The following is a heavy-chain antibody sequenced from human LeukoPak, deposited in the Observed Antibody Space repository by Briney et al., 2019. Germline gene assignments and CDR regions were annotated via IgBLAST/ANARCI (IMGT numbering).Heavy chain of an antibody. CDR1: GFTVSSNY. D-gene: IGHD6-13*01. CDR2: IYSGGST. Sequence: GGSLRLSCAASGFTVSSNYMSWVRQAPGKGLKWGSVIYSGGSTYYADSVKGRFTISRDNSKNTLYLQMNSLRAEDTAVYYCARSLAAAGPYYYYYYMDVWGKGTTVTVSS. CDR3: ARSLAAAGPYYYYYYMDV. J-gene: IGHJ6*03. V-gene: IGHV3-53*01.